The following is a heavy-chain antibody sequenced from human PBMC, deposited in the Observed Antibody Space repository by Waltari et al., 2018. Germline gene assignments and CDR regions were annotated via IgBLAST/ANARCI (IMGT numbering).Heavy chain of an antibody. CDR1: GYTFTGYY. D-gene: IGHD6-19*01. Sequence: QVQLVQSGAEVKKPGASVKVSCKASGYTFTGYYMHWVRQAPGQGLEWLGWINPNSGGTNSAQKFQGRVTMTRDTSISTDYMELSRLRSDDTAVYDCARDRQQWLPRDAFDIWGQGTMVTVSS. CDR3: ARDRQQWLPRDAFDI. V-gene: IGHV1-2*02. J-gene: IGHJ3*02. CDR2: INPNSGGT.